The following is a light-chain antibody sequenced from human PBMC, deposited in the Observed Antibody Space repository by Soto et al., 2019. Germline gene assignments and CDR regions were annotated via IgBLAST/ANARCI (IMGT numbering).Light chain of an antibody. Sequence: DIQMTQSPSSLSASVGDRVTITCRAGQSTSNYLNWYQYKPGKAPKLLIYAASSLQSGVPSRFSGRGSGTEFTPTIITLLSEDFAIYFCKHSYTLPLTFDQGTKVEIK. V-gene: IGKV1-39*01. CDR2: AAS. CDR1: QSTSNY. J-gene: IGKJ1*01. CDR3: KHSYTLPLT.